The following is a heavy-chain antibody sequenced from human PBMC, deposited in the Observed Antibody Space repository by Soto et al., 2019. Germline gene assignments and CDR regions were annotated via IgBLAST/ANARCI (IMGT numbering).Heavy chain of an antibody. J-gene: IGHJ5*02. D-gene: IGHD3-10*01. CDR1: GGSISTYY. V-gene: IGHV4-59*13. CDR2: IYDTGNT. Sequence: QVQLQESGPGLVKPSETLSLTCTVTGGSISTYYWSWIRQPPGKGLEWIGHIYDTGNTNYNPSLRSRVTISPDTSTNRLSLRLRSVSAAATAVYYCARDKYFEFHNSFAPWGQGTLVTVSS. CDR3: ARDKYFEFHNSFAP.